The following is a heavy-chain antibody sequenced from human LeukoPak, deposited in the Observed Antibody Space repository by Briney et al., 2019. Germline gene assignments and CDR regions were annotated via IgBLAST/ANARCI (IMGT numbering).Heavy chain of an antibody. CDR3: ARDEAAAAGYYYYYYMDV. Sequence: GGSLRLSCAASGFTFSSYSMNWVRQAPGKGLEWVSYISSSSSTIYYADSVKGLSTISRDNAKNSLYLQMNSLRAEDTAVYYCARDEAAAAGYYYYYYMDVWGKGTTVTVSS. CDR2: ISSSSSTI. V-gene: IGHV3-48*01. CDR1: GFTFSSYS. J-gene: IGHJ6*03. D-gene: IGHD6-13*01.